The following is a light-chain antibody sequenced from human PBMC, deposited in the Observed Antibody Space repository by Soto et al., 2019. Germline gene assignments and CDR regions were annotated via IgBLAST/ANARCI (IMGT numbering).Light chain of an antibody. Sequence: QSVLTQPPSVSGAPGQRVTISCTGSSSNIGAGYDVHWYQQLPGTAPKLLIYGNSNRPSGVPDRLAGSKSGTSATLAITGLQAEDESDYYSQSYDSSLSGLLFGGGTKLTVL. CDR1: SSNIGAGYD. CDR2: GNS. V-gene: IGLV1-40*01. CDR3: QSYDSSLSGLL. J-gene: IGLJ2*01.